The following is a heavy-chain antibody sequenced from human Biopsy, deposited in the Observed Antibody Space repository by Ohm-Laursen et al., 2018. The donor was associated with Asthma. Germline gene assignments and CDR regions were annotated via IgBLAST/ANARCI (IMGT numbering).Heavy chain of an antibody. Sequence: SDTLSLTCTVSGGSVSSGSYYWSWIRQPPGKGLEWLGYISYTGSDNYNPSLKSRVTISVDTSKNQFSLRLNSATAADTAVYYCARGPNYHGSGRAPIGMDVWGQGTTVTVSS. CDR2: ISYTGSD. CDR3: ARGPNYHGSGRAPIGMDV. D-gene: IGHD3-10*01. V-gene: IGHV4-61*01. J-gene: IGHJ6*02. CDR1: GGSVSSGSYY.